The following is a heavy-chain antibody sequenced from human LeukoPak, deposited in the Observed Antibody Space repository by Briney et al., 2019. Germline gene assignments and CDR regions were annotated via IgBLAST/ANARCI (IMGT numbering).Heavy chain of an antibody. CDR1: GFTFDDYT. CDR3: AKEAAAGTEYYYMDV. D-gene: IGHD6-13*01. V-gene: IGHV3-43*01. CDR2: ISWDGGST. J-gene: IGHJ6*03. Sequence: GGSLRLSCAASGFTFDDYTMHWVRQAPGKGLEWVSLISWDGGSTYYADSVRGRFTISKDNSKNSLYLQMNSLRTEDTALYCCAKEAAAGTEYYYMDVWGKGTTVTVSS.